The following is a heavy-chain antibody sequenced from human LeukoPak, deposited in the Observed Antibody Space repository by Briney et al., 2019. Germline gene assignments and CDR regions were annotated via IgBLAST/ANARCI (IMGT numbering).Heavy chain of an antibody. J-gene: IGHJ6*02. V-gene: IGHV3-9*01. D-gene: IGHD3-3*01. CDR2: ISWNSGSI. Sequence: GGSLRLSCAASGFTFYDYAMHWVRQAPGKGLEWVSGISWNSGSIGYADSVKGRFTISRDNAKNSLYLQMNSLRAEDTALYYCAKDRANDLYYYYGMDVWGQGTTVTVSS. CDR1: GFTFYDYA. CDR3: AKDRANDLYYYYGMDV.